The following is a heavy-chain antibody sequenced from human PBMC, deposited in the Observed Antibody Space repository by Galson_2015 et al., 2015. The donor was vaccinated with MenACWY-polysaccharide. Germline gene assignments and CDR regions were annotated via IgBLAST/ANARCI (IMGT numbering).Heavy chain of an antibody. J-gene: IGHJ4*02. CDR3: AKVDHDGDYVL. V-gene: IGHV3-23*01. CDR2: ISGSGD. Sequence: SLRLSCAASGFPLSSYAMSWVRQAPGKGLDWVSVISGSGDNYADSVKGRFTISRDDSKNTMYLQMNSLRVDDAAVYYCAKVDHDGDYVLWGQGTLVTVSS. CDR1: GFPLSSYA. D-gene: IGHD4-17*01.